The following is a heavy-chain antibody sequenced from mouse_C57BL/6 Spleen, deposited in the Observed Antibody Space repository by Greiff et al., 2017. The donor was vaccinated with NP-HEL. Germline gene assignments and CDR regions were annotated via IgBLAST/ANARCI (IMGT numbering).Heavy chain of an antibody. CDR2: IYPGDGDT. CDR3: ARDYYGSSYFDY. CDR1: GYAFSSSW. J-gene: IGHJ2*01. V-gene: IGHV1-82*01. D-gene: IGHD1-1*01. Sequence: QVQLQQSGPELVKPGASVKISYKASGYAFSSSWMNWVKQRPGKGLEWIGRIYPGDGDTNYNGKFKGKATLTADKSSSTAYMQLSSLTSEDSAVYFCARDYYGSSYFDYWGQGTTLTVSS.